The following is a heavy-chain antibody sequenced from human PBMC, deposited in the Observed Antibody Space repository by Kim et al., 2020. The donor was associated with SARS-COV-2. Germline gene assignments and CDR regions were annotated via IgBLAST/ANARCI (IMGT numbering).Heavy chain of an antibody. CDR1: GYSFTSYW. J-gene: IGHJ6*02. V-gene: IGHV5-10-1*01. Sequence: GESLKISCKGSGYSFTSYWISWVRQMPGKGLEWMGRIDPSDSYTNYSPSFQGHVTISADKSISTAYLQWSSLKASDTAMYYCARRKFSSRELTYYYYYGMDVWGQGTTVTVSS. CDR3: ARRKFSSRELTYYYYYGMDV. CDR2: IDPSDSYT. D-gene: IGHD2-2*01.